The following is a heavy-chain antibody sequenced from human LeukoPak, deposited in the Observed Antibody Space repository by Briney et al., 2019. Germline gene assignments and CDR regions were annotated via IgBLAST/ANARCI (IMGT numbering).Heavy chain of an antibody. CDR3: ARDGISASLVAAAYNWFDP. CDR2: INPSGGST. V-gene: IGHV1-46*01. Sequence: ASVKASCKASGYTFTSYYTHWVRQAPGQGLEWMGIINPSGGSTSYAQKFQGRVTMTRDTSTSTVYMELSSLRSEDTAVYYCARDGISASLVAAAYNWFDPWGQGTLVTVSS. D-gene: IGHD2-15*01. J-gene: IGHJ5*02. CDR1: GYTFTSYY.